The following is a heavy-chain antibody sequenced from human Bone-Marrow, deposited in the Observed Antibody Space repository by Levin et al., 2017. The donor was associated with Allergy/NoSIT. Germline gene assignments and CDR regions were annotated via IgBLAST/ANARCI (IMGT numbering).Heavy chain of an antibody. CDR3: ARSRMPAATHDY. D-gene: IGHD2-15*01. CDR1: GGSINSGLYY. V-gene: IGHV4-61*02. CDR2: VYTTGRT. Sequence: SQTLSLTCTVSGGSINSGLYYWSWIRQTAGKGLEWMGRVYTTGRTDYNPSLRSRLTISMDTSKNQFFLKLSSVIAADTAVYYCARSRMPAATHDYWGQGTLVTVSS. J-gene: IGHJ4*02.